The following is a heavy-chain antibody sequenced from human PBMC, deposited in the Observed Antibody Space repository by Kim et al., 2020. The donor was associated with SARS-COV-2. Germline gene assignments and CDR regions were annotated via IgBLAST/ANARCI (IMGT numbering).Heavy chain of an antibody. D-gene: IGHD6-19*01. Sequence: GGSLRLSCAASGFTFSNYGMHWVRQAPGKGLEWVAVISNDGTYKYYTDSMRGRFTISRDNSKNMLYLQMNSLRAEDTAVYYCAKANVAGRPWGMDDWGQGTTVTVSS. CDR3: AKANVAGRPWGMDD. V-gene: IGHV3-30*18. J-gene: IGHJ6*02. CDR1: GFTFSNYG. CDR2: ISNDGTYK.